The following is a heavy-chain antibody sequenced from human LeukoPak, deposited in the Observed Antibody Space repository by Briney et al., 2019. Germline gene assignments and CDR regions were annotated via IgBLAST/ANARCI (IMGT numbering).Heavy chain of an antibody. CDR1: RFTFSSYE. D-gene: IGHD3-10*01. Sequence: PGGSLRLSCAASRFTFSSYEMNWVRQAPGKGLEWVSYISGSGSAIYYADSVKGRFTISRDNAKNSLYLQMNSLRAEDTAVYYCARDGYHYYGSGTYFGYYYMDVWGKGTTVTISS. J-gene: IGHJ6*03. V-gene: IGHV3-48*03. CDR3: ARDGYHYYGSGTYFGYYYMDV. CDR2: ISGSGSAI.